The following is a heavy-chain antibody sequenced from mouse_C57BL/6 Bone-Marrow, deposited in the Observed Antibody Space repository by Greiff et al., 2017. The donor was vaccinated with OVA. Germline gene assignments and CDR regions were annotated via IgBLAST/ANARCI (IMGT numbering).Heavy chain of an antibody. CDR1: GFNIKDDY. J-gene: IGHJ1*03. CDR3: TTIYYGNYGGKPHWYFDV. CDR2: IDPENGDT. D-gene: IGHD2-1*01. Sequence: EVKLMESGAELVRPGASVKLSCTASGFNIKDDYMHWVKQRPEQGLEWIGWIDPENGDTEYASKFQGKATITADTSSNTAYLQLSSLTSEDTSVYYGTTIYYGNYGGKPHWYFDVWGTGTTVTVSS. V-gene: IGHV14-4*01.